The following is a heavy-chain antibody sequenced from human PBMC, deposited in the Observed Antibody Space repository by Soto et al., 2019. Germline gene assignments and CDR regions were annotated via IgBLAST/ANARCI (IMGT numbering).Heavy chain of an antibody. V-gene: IGHV6-1*01. CDR1: GDSVSSISAA. Sequence: SQTLSLTCVISGDSVSSISAAWTWIRQSPSRGLEWLGRTYYRSKWSNDYAISVKSRITNNRDTSKNQFSLQLNSVTPEDTAIYYCARRVDYYDGSGHNWFDPWGQGTLVTVSS. D-gene: IGHD3-22*01. J-gene: IGHJ5*02. CDR2: TYYRSKWSN. CDR3: ARRVDYYDGSGHNWFDP.